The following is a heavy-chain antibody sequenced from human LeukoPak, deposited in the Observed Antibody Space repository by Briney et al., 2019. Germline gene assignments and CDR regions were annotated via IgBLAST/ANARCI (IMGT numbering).Heavy chain of an antibody. D-gene: IGHD3-22*01. V-gene: IGHV3-48*04. Sequence: GGSLRLSCAASGFTFSNYSMNWVRQAPGKGLEWVSYISSSSRTTYYADSVKGRFTISRDNAKNSLYLQMNSLRAEDTAVYYCAREKPRDYYDSSGYFDYWGQGTLVTVSS. CDR1: GFTFSNYS. CDR2: ISSSSRTT. J-gene: IGHJ4*02. CDR3: AREKPRDYYDSSGYFDY.